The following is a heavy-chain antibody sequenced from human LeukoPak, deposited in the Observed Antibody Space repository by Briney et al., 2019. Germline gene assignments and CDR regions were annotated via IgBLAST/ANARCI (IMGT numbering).Heavy chain of an antibody. CDR2: FNWNGCST. D-gene: IGHD6-13*01. Sequence: PGGSLRLSCAAPGFTFDDYGMSWVPQAPGKGLEWVSGFNWNGCSTGYADSVKGRFTISRDNAKNSLYLQMNSLRAEVTAWYYCARSRLDSSSWYVVGDYWGQGTLVTVSS. CDR3: ARSRLDSSSWYVVGDY. CDR1: GFTFDDYG. V-gene: IGHV3-20*04. J-gene: IGHJ4*02.